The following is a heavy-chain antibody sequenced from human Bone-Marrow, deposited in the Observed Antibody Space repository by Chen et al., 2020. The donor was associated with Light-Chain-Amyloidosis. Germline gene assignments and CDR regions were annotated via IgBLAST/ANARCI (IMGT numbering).Heavy chain of an antibody. CDR3: GRYELLVPAY. CDR1: GYSISSGYY. V-gene: IGHV4-38-2*01. J-gene: IGHJ4*02. Sequence: QVQLQESGPGLVKPSETLSLTCDVSGYSISSGYYWGWIRKPPGKGLEWIAGIYHSGNSYYTPSLKSRVTISVDTSKNQFSLRLTSVTAADTAVYYCGRYELLVPAYWGQGTLVTVSS. D-gene: IGHD3-10*01. CDR2: IYHSGNS.